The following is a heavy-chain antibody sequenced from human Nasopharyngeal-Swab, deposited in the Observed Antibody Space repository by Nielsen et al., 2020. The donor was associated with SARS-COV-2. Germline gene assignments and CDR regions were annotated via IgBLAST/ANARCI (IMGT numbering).Heavy chain of an antibody. CDR3: ARCGVVAATPYFDY. D-gene: IGHD2-15*01. CDR1: GGSFSGYY. Sequence: SETLSLTCAVYGGSFSGYYWSWIRQPPGKGLEWIGEINHSGSTNYNPSLKSRVTISVDTSKNQFSLKLSSVTAADTAVYYCARCGVVAATPYFDYWGQGTLVTVSS. J-gene: IGHJ4*02. V-gene: IGHV4-34*01. CDR2: INHSGST.